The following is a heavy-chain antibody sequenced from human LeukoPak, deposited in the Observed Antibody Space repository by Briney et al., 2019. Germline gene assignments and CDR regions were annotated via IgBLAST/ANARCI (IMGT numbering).Heavy chain of an antibody. CDR3: TRLTYSSSPDY. CDR1: GFTFSGSA. Sequence: GGSLKLSFAASGFTFSGSAMHWVRQASGKGLEWVGRIRSKANSYATAYAASVKGRFTISRDDSKNTAYLQMNSLRTEDTAVYYCTRLTYSSSPDYWGQGTLVTVSS. CDR2: IRSKANSYAT. J-gene: IGHJ4*02. D-gene: IGHD6-13*01. V-gene: IGHV3-73*01.